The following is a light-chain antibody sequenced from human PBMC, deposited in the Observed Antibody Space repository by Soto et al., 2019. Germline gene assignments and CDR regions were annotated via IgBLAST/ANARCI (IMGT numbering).Light chain of an antibody. CDR3: QQRHMWPIT. Sequence: EIVMTQSPATLSLSPGERATLYCRASQSINDNLAWYQQKPGQAPRLLIYGASSRATGIPDRVSGRGAWTDFTRTISSLEPEDSEVDDCQQRHMWPITFGPGTRLEIK. CDR1: QSINDN. CDR2: GAS. V-gene: IGKV3-11*01. J-gene: IGKJ5*01.